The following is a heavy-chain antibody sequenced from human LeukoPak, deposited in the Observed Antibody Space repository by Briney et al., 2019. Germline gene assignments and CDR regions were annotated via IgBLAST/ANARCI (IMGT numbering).Heavy chain of an antibody. D-gene: IGHD6-13*01. J-gene: IGHJ5*02. CDR3: VREAVVDKQQLVRGLGGWFDP. CDR1: GGTFSSYA. Sequence: ASVKVSCKASGGTFSSYAISWVRQAPGQGLEWMGGIIPIFGTANYAQKFQGRVTITTDESTSTAYMELSSLRSEDTAVYYCVREAVVDKQQLVRGLGGWFDPWGQGTLVTVSS. CDR2: IIPIFGTA. V-gene: IGHV1-69*05.